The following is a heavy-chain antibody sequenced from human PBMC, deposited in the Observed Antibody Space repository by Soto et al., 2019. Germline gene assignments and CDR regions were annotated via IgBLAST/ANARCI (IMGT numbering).Heavy chain of an antibody. CDR2: IYYSGNT. D-gene: IGHD3-22*01. V-gene: IGHV4-30-4*08. CDR3: ARFGSIAYSNTPYNWFDP. CDR1: DGSFSRGDYY. Sequence: QVQLQESGPGLVKSSQTLSLTCAVSDGSFSRGDYYWGWIRQSPGKGLEWFGYIYYSGNTHYNPYSGKPHYDPPRQSHVTIAGDPSNNQFALKLSSVTAAAPVVYYCARFGSIAYSNTPYNWFDPWGQGTLVTVSS. J-gene: IGHJ5*02.